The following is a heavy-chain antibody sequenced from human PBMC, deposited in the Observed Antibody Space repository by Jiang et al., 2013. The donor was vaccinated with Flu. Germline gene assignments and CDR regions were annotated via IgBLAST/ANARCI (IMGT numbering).Heavy chain of an antibody. D-gene: IGHD2-21*02. V-gene: IGHV4-61*01. CDR1: GGSVSSGSYY. Sequence: PGLVKPSETLSLTCTVSGGSVSSGSYYWSWIRQPPGKGLEWIGYIYYSGSTNYNPSLKSRVTISVDTSKNQFSLKLSSVTAADTAVYYCARDRRICGGDCYYGHDDAFDIWGQGTMVTVSS. CDR3: ARDRRICGGDCYYGHDDAFDI. J-gene: IGHJ3*02. CDR2: IYYSGST.